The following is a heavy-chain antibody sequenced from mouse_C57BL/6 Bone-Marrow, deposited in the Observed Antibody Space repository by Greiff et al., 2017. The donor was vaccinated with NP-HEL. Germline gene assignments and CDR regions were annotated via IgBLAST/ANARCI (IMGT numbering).Heavy chain of an antibody. V-gene: IGHV1-66*01. CDR2: IYTGSGTT. J-gene: IGHJ1*03. CDR1: GYSFTSYY. Sequence: QVQLQQSGPELVKPGASVKISCKASGYSFTSYYIHWVKQRPGQGLEWIGWIYTGSGTTKYNEKFKGKATLTAYTSTSTAYMQLSSLTSEDSAVYYCTRLLRSYFDVWGTGTTVTVSS. CDR3: TRLLRSYFDV. D-gene: IGHD1-1*01.